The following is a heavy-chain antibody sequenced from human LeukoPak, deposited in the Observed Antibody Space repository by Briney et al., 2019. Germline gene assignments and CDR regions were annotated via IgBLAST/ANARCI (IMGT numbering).Heavy chain of an antibody. CDR3: ARDASYYYGSGSYSDY. Sequence: PGGSLRLSCAASGFTFSSSAMSWVRQAPGKGLEWVSAISGSGSSTYYAASVKGRFTISRDNSKNTLYLQMNSLRAEDTAVYYCARDASYYYGSGSYSDYWGQGTLVTVSS. CDR2: ISGSGSST. D-gene: IGHD3-10*01. J-gene: IGHJ4*02. V-gene: IGHV3-23*01. CDR1: GFTFSSSA.